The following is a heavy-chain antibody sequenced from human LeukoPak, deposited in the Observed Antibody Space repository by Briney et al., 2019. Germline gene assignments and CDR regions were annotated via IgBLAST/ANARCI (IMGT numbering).Heavy chain of an antibody. V-gene: IGHV3-48*03. CDR1: GFTFSSYE. CDR3: ATLWFGYAY. CDR2: ISSSGSTI. J-gene: IGHJ4*02. Sequence: PGGSLRLSCAASGFTFSSYEMNWVRQAPGKGLEWVSYISSSGSTIYCADSVKGRFTISRDNAKNSLYLQMNSLRAEDTAVYYCATLWFGYAYWGQGTLVTVSS. D-gene: IGHD3-10*01.